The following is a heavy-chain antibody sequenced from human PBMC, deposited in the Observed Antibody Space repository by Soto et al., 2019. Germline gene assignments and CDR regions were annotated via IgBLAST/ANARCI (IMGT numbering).Heavy chain of an antibody. V-gene: IGHV3-23*01. J-gene: IGHJ4*02. CDR3: AKRQGIGEADKTFDL. CDR1: VCTFSNHS. CDR2: ISDSGGLT. D-gene: IGHD6-13*01. Sequence: PVGSLRRSCSSSVCTFSNHSISWVLQAPVKGLEWVSGISDSGGLTYYADSVKGRFSMSRDNSKNTLYLQMKNLRAEDTAVYFCAKRQGIGEADKTFDLRGKGNMVTVSS.